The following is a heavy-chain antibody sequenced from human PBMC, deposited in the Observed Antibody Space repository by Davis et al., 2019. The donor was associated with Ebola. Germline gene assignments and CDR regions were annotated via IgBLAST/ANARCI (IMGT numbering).Heavy chain of an antibody. Sequence: SETLSLTCAVYGGSFSGYYWSWIRQPPGKGLEWIGCIYYSGSTYYNPSLKSRVTISVDTSKNQFSLKLSSVTAADTAVYYCARLLYYYGMDVWGQGTTVTVSS. J-gene: IGHJ6*02. CDR2: IYYSGST. CDR1: GGSFSGYY. V-gene: IGHV4-34*01. D-gene: IGHD2-15*01. CDR3: ARLLYYYGMDV.